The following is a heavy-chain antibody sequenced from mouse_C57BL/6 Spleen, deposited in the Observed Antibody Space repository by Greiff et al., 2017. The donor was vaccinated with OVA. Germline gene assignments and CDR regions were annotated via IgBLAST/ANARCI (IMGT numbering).Heavy chain of an antibody. V-gene: IGHV1-82*01. D-gene: IGHD2-4*01. CDR1: GYAFSSSW. CDR3: ARIYYDYVGAMDY. J-gene: IGHJ4*01. Sequence: QVQLQQSGPELVKPGASVKISCKASGYAFSSSWMNWVKQRPGKGLEWIGRLYPGDGDTNYNGKFKGKATLTADKSSSTAYMQLSSLTSEDSAVYFCARIYYDYVGAMDYWGQGTSVTVSS. CDR2: LYPGDGDT.